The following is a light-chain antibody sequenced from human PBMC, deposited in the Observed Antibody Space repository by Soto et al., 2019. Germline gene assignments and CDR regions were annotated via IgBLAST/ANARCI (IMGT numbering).Light chain of an antibody. CDR2: GGS. Sequence: VVLAGSPADRSVCSWGGATLAGRASQRVSSNFAWYQQQPGQAPTRLLYGGSTRATGIPARFSGSGSGTEFTLPIISLQSEDFAAYYCHQYNNWPPWTFGQGTKVDI. J-gene: IGKJ1*01. V-gene: IGKV3-15*01. CDR1: QRVSSN. CDR3: HQYNNWPPWT.